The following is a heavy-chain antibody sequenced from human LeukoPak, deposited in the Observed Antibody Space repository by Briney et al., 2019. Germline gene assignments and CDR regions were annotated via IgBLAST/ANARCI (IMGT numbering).Heavy chain of an antibody. Sequence: GGSLRLSCAASGFTFDDYAMHWVRQAPGKGLEWVSGISWNSGSIGYADSVKGRFTISRDNAKNSLYLQMNSLRAEDTALYYCAKVSSWPEPGFDYWGQGTLVTVSS. CDR1: GFTFDDYA. J-gene: IGHJ4*02. V-gene: IGHV3-9*01. CDR3: AKVSSWPEPGFDY. D-gene: IGHD6-13*01. CDR2: ISWNSGSI.